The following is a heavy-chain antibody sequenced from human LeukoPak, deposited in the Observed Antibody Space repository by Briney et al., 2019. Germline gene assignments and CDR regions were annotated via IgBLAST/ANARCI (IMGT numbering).Heavy chain of an antibody. CDR1: GGSISSGGYS. J-gene: IGHJ4*02. CDR2: IYTSGST. V-gene: IGHV4-61*02. CDR3: ARVSTYCSSTSCYLSSLDY. Sequence: SETLSLTCAVSGGSISSGGYSWSWIRQPPGKGLEWIGRIYTSGSTNYNPSLKSRVTMSVDTSKNQFSLKLSSVTAADTAVYYCARVSTYCSSTSCYLSSLDYWGQGTLVTVSS. D-gene: IGHD2-2*01.